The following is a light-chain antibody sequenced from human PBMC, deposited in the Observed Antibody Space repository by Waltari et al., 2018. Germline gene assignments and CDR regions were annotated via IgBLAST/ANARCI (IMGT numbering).Light chain of an antibody. V-gene: IGKV1-5*03. CDR1: QSISSW. J-gene: IGKJ2*02. Sequence: DIQMTQSPSTLPASVGDRVTITCRASQSISSWLAWYQQKPGKAPKLLIYKASNLERGVPSRFSGSGSGTEFTLTISSLQPDDFASYYCQQYNSHSGTFGQGTKLEIK. CDR3: QQYNSHSGT. CDR2: KAS.